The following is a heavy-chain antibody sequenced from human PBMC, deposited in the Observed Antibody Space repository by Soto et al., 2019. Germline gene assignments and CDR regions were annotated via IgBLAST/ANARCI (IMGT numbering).Heavy chain of an antibody. Sequence: GGSLRLSCAASGFTFSSYSMNWVRQAPGKGLEWVSSISSSSSYIYYADSVKGRFTISRDNAKNSLYLQMNSLRAEDTAVYYCARATGYSSRVRGHGVWGQGTTVTVSS. V-gene: IGHV3-21*01. CDR2: ISSSSSYI. CDR1: GFTFSSYS. CDR3: ARATGYSSRVRGHGV. J-gene: IGHJ6*02. D-gene: IGHD6-13*01.